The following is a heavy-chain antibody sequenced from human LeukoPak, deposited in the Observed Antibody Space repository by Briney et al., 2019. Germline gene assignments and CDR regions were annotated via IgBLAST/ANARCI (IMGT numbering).Heavy chain of an antibody. CDR1: GYAIGSSHY. Sequence: SETLSLTCDVSGYAIGSSHYWGWIRQPPGRGLQWIGHVNFHGTSAYNASLRGRVTISIEASKNRFSLRLTSVTGADAAIYYCARVVSQAAPDWYMDVCGGGTVVIVSS. CDR2: VNFHGTS. V-gene: IGHV4-38-2*01. D-gene: IGHD2-21*01. J-gene: IGHJ2*01. CDR3: ARVVSQAAPDWYMDV.